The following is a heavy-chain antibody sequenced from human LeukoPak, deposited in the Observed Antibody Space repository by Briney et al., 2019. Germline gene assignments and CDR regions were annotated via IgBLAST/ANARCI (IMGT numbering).Heavy chain of an antibody. D-gene: IGHD2-2*01. V-gene: IGHV4-61*01. J-gene: IGHJ4*02. Sequence: NPSQTLSLTRTVSSASVSSGSYYCGWLRQPPWKGLQWIVYIYYSGSTNYNPSLKSRVTISVYTSKNQFSLKLSSVTAAATAVYSCARADIYCSGTSCRYFDYWGQGTLVTVSS. CDR1: SASVSSGSYY. CDR3: ARADIYCSGTSCRYFDY. CDR2: IYYSGST.